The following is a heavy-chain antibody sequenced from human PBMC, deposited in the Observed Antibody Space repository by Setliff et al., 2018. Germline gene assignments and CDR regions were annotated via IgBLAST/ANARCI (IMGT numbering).Heavy chain of an antibody. CDR2: IYIGGSA. CDR3: AREQWLDPPGYYYMDV. J-gene: IGHJ6*03. Sequence: SETLSLTCAVYGGSISSYYWSWIRQPAGKGLEWIGHIYIGGSANYNPSLKSRVTMSIDTSKNQFSLKLNSVTAADMAVYYCAREQWLDPPGYYYMDVWAKGTTVTVSS. D-gene: IGHD6-19*01. V-gene: IGHV4-4*07. CDR1: GGSISSYY.